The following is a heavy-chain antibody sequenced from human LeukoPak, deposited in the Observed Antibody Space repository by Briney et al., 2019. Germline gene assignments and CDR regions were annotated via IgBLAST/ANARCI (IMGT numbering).Heavy chain of an antibody. CDR3: ARAGGYYYDSSGYYYAEEYYFGY. CDR1: AFTFRSFW. Sequence: PGGSLRLSCAASAFTFRSFWMSWVRQAPGKGLEWVANIKQDGSEKYYVDSVKGRFTISRDNAKNSLFLQMNSLRAEDTAVYYCARAGGYYYDSSGYYYAEEYYFGYWGQGTLVTVSS. V-gene: IGHV3-7*05. J-gene: IGHJ4*02. D-gene: IGHD3-22*01. CDR2: IKQDGSEK.